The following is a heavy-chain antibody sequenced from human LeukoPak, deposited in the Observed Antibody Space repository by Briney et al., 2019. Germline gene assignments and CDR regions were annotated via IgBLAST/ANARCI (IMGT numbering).Heavy chain of an antibody. D-gene: IGHD3-22*01. CDR3: AREVKYYDSSGYYYRYFDY. J-gene: IGHJ4*02. CDR1: GFTFSSYG. V-gene: IGHV3-33*01. Sequence: PGGALRVSRAGCGFTFSSYGMYWVRPAPGKGLEGVALIWYDGSNKYYADSVKGRFTISRDNSKNTLYLQMNSLRAEDTAVYYCAREVKYYDSSGYYYRYFDYWGLGTLVTVSS. CDR2: IWYDGSNK.